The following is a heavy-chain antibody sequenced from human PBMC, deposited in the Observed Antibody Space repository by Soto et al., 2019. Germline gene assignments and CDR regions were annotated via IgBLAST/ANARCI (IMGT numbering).Heavy chain of an antibody. CDR1: GFTVSSNY. CDR2: IYSGGST. CDR3: ARDDTTGRHTIDY. D-gene: IGHD4-17*01. J-gene: IGHJ4*02. V-gene: IGHV3-66*01. Sequence: GGSLRLSCAASGFTVSSNYMSWVRQAPGKGLEWVSVIYSGGSTYYADSVKGRFTISRDNSKNTLYLQMNSLRAEDTAVYYCARDDTTGRHTIDYWGQGTLVTVSS.